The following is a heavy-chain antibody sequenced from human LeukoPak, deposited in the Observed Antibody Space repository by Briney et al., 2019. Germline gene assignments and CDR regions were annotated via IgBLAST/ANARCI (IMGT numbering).Heavy chain of an antibody. D-gene: IGHD5-18*01. J-gene: IGHJ4*02. CDR2: IYHVGSI. V-gene: IGHV4-4*02. CDR1: GVSISSSNW. CDR3: ARQYGYSYGFGY. Sequence: SGTLSLTCAVSGVSISSSNWWSWVRQSPGKGLEWIGEIYHVGSITYNPSLQSRVTISVDKSKNQFSLKLSSVTAADTAVYYCARQYGYSYGFGYWGQGTLVTVSS.